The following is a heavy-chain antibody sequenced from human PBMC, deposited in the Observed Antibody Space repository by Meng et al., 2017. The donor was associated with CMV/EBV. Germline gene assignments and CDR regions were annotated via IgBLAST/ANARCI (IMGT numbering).Heavy chain of an antibody. CDR2: IKQDGSEK. CDR3: ARGDVPAPPFPYYYGMDV. J-gene: IGHJ6*02. Sequence: GESLKISCAASGFTFSSYWMSWVRQAPGKGLEWVANIKQDGSEKYYVDSVKGRFTIPRDNAKNSLYLQMNSLRAEDTAVYYCARGDVPAPPFPYYYGMDVWGQGTTVTVSS. D-gene: IGHD2-2*01. CDR1: GFTFSSYW. V-gene: IGHV3-7*01.